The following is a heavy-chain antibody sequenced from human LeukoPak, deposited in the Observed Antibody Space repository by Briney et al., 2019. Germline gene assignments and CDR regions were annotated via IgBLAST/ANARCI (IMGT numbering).Heavy chain of an antibody. CDR1: GGSISSNNW. D-gene: IGHD1-1*01. J-gene: IGHJ4*02. Sequence: SETLSLTCAVSGGSISSNNWWGWVRQPPGKGLEWIGEIYHSGSPNYNPSPKSRVTISVDKSRNHFSLNLSSVTAADTAVYYCARVNINNWHSCDYWGQGTLVTVFS. CDR3: ARVNINNWHSCDY. V-gene: IGHV4-4*02. CDR2: IYHSGSP.